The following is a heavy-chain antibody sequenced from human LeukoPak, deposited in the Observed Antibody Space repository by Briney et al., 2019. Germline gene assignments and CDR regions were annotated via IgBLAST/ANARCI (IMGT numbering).Heavy chain of an antibody. Sequence: SVKVSCKASGGTFSSYAISWVRQAPGRGLEWMGVIIPMFGTANYAQKFQGRVTITADKSTTTAYMELSSLRSEDTAVYYCAREGLWFGELSIDYWGQGTLVTVSS. J-gene: IGHJ4*02. CDR2: IIPMFGTA. D-gene: IGHD3-10*01. V-gene: IGHV1-69*06. CDR3: AREGLWFGELSIDY. CDR1: GGTFSSYA.